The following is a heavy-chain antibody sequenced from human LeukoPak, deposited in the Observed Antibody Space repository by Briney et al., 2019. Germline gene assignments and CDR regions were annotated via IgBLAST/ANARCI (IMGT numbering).Heavy chain of an antibody. V-gene: IGHV3-23*01. J-gene: IGHJ4*02. Sequence: GGSLRLSCAASGFTVSSNYMSWVRQAPGKGLEWVSAISGSGGSTYYADSVKGRFTISRDNAKNSLYLQMNSLRAEDTAVYYCARDLGYCSGGSCYSGRYYFDYWGQGTLVTVSS. CDR1: GFTVSSNY. CDR2: ISGSGGST. D-gene: IGHD2-15*01. CDR3: ARDLGYCSGGSCYSGRYYFDY.